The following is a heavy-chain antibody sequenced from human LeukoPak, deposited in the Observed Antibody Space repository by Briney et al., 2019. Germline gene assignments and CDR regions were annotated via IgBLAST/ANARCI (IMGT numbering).Heavy chain of an antibody. D-gene: IGHD6-13*01. V-gene: IGHV3-30*18. CDR3: AKDRGSSWTFVDY. Sequence: GGSLRLSCAASGFXFSTYGIHWVRQAPGKGLEWVAVISHDGDNKYYADSVKGRFTISRDNSKNTMYLQMNSLTAEDTAVYYCAKDRGSSWTFVDYWGQGTLVTVSS. J-gene: IGHJ4*02. CDR2: ISHDGDNK. CDR1: GFXFSTYG.